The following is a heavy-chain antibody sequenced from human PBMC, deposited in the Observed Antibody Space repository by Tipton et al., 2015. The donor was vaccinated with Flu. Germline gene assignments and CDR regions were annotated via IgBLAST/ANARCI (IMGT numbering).Heavy chain of an antibody. CDR3: ARGRAYQLLNYYYYMDV. CDR1: GYTFTSYG. D-gene: IGHD2-2*01. CDR2: ISAYNGNT. Sequence: QLVQSGAEVKKPGASVKVSCKASGYTFTSYGISWVRQAPGQGLEWMGWISAYNGNTNYAQKLQGRVTMTTDTSTSTAYMELSSLRSEDTAVYYWARGRAYQLLNYYYYMDVWGKGTTVTVSS. V-gene: IGHV1-18*04. J-gene: IGHJ6*03.